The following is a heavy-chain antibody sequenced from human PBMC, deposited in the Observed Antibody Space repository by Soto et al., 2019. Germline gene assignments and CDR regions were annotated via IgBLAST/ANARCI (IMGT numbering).Heavy chain of an antibody. CDR3: ATPNGRVATIPFVFDY. D-gene: IGHD5-12*01. CDR1: GFTFSSYA. J-gene: IGHJ4*02. Sequence: EVQLLESGGGLVQPGGSLRLSCAASGFTFSSYAMSWVRQAPGKGLEWVSAISGSGGRTYYADSVKGRVTISRDNSKNTLYLQMNSLRAEDTAVYYCATPNGRVATIPFVFDYWGQGTLVTVSS. V-gene: IGHV3-23*01. CDR2: ISGSGGRT.